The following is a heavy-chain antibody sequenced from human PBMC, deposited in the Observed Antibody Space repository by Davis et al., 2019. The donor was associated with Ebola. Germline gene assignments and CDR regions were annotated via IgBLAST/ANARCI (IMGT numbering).Heavy chain of an antibody. D-gene: IGHD3-10*01. CDR1: GFIFSKFA. CDR2: ISDSGDAE. Sequence: PGGSLRLSCAASGFIFSKFAMSWIRQAPGEGLEWISYISDSGDAEFYGDSVKGRFTISRDNGKNSLYLQMNSLRGADTGLYYCVRDLGIGGAFDVWGQGTMVTVSS. J-gene: IGHJ3*01. CDR3: VRDLGIGGAFDV. V-gene: IGHV3-11*01.